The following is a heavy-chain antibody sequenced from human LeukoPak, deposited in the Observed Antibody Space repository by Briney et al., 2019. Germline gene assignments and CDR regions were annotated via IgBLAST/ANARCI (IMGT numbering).Heavy chain of an antibody. CDR1: GDSVSSNCLA. CDR3: ARTSGSFDS. Sequence: QTLSLTCAISGDSVSSNCLAWNWIRQSPSRGLEWLGRTYYSAKGYNYYAVAVKSRIIINPDTAKNQFSLQLNSVTPQDTAVYYCARTSGSFDSWGHGTLVTVSS. D-gene: IGHD3-10*01. J-gene: IGHJ4*01. V-gene: IGHV6-1*01. CDR2: TYYSAKGYN.